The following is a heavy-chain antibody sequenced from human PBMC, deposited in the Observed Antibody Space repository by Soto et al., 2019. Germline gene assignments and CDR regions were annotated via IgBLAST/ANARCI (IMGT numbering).Heavy chain of an antibody. CDR2: INAGNGNT. CDR1: GYTFTSYA. Sequence: ASVKVSCKASGYTFTSYAMHWVRQAPGQRLEWMGWINAGNGNTKYSQKFQGRVTITRDTSASTAYMELSSLRSEDTAVYYRARDRFYYGSGSYYKLDYWGQGTLVTVSS. CDR3: ARDRFYYGSGSYYKLDY. V-gene: IGHV1-3*01. D-gene: IGHD3-10*01. J-gene: IGHJ4*02.